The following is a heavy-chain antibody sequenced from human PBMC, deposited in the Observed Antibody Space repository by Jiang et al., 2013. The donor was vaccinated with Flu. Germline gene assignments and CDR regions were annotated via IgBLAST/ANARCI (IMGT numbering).Heavy chain of an antibody. CDR1: GYIFTSYW. Sequence: GAEVKKPGESLKISCKTSGYIFTSYWIGWVRQMPGKGLEWMGIIYPGVSETRYSPSFQGQVTISADKSINTAYLQWSSLKAADTAMYYCARLSQVDDGGKYGDVGWFDPWGQGTLVTVSS. D-gene: IGHD4-23*01. CDR2: IYPGVSET. CDR3: ARLSQVDDGGKYGDVGWFDP. V-gene: IGHV5-51*03. J-gene: IGHJ5*02.